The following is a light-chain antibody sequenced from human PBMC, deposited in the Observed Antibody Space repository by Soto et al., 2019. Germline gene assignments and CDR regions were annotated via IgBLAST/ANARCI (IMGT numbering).Light chain of an antibody. CDR1: QSIASW. Sequence: DIQMTQSLSTLSASIGDRVTITCRASQSIASWLAWYQQKPGKAPELLIYDASSLKSGVPSRFSGSGSGTEFTLTISSLQPDDFATYYCQHYNSYSEAFGQGTKVDI. J-gene: IGKJ1*01. CDR2: DAS. CDR3: QHYNSYSEA. V-gene: IGKV1-5*01.